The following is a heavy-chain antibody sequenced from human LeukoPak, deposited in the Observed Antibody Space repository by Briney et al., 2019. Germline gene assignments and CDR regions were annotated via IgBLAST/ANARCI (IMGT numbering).Heavy chain of an antibody. CDR2: IKSKTDGGTT. CDR1: GFTFSNAW. J-gene: IGHJ4*02. D-gene: IGHD3-22*01. Sequence: GGSLRLSCAASGFTFSNAWMSWVRQAPGKGLEWVGRIKSKTDGGTTDYAAPVKGRFTISRDNAKNTLYLQMNSLRAEDTAVYYCARSYYFDSSGYLYSWSQGTLVTVSS. CDR3: ARSYYFDSSGYLYS. V-gene: IGHV3-15*05.